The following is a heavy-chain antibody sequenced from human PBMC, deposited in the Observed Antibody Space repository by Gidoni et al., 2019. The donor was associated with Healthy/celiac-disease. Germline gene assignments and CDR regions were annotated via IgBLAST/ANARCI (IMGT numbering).Heavy chain of an antibody. Sequence: QVQLQQSGPGLVKPSQTLSLTCAISGDSVSSNRAAWNWIRQSPSRGLEWLGRTYYRSKWYNDYAVSVKSRITINPDTSKNQFSLQLNSVTPEDTAVYYCARDFPMGRRELRAWYYYGMDVWGQGTTVTVSS. CDR3: ARDFPMGRRELRAWYYYGMDV. CDR1: GDSVSSNRAA. CDR2: TYYRSKWYN. D-gene: IGHD1-7*01. J-gene: IGHJ6*02. V-gene: IGHV6-1*01.